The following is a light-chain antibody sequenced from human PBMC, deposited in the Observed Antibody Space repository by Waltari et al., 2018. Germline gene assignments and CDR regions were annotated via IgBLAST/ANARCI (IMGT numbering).Light chain of an antibody. CDR1: SSNLENYNI. J-gene: IGLJ2*01. Sequence: QSALTQPASVSGSPGQSITISCTGTSSNLENYNIVSCYQHHPGKAPKLLIYEVSKRPAGISNRFSGSTSGNTASLTISGLQAEDESDYYCCSFAGGNNFEVIFGGGTRLTVL. CDR2: EVS. CDR3: CSFAGGNNFEVI. V-gene: IGLV2-23*02.